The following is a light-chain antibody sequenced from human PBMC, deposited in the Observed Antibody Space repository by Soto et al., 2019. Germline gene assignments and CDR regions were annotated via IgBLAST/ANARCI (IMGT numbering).Light chain of an antibody. J-gene: IGKJ2*01. V-gene: IGKV3-20*01. CDR3: HQYGSSLGT. Sequence: IVLTQSPVTLSLSPGEGATLSCRASQSVTGTNLAWYQQRAGQAPRLLIYDAVRRATGIPDRFSGSGSGTDVTITISRLEPEDFAVYYCHQYGSSLGTFGQGTKVEI. CDR2: DAV. CDR1: QSVTGTN.